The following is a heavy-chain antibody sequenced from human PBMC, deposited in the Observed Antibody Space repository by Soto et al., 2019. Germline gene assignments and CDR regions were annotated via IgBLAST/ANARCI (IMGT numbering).Heavy chain of an antibody. V-gene: IGHV1-3*04. J-gene: IGHJ2*01. CDR3: ARGSSSATTFYFEF. D-gene: IGHD4-17*01. Sequence: QVQVVQSGAEVKKPGASVKVSCKASGYTFTSYAMHWVRQAPGQRLEWMGWINTANGYTKYSQKFQGRVTITRDTSASTAYMELSSLSSEDTAVYYCARGSSSATTFYFEFWGRGTLVTVSS. CDR2: INTANGYT. CDR1: GYTFTSYA.